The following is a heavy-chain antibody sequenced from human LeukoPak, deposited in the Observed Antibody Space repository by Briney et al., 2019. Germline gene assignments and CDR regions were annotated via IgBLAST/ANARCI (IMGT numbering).Heavy chain of an antibody. D-gene: IGHD3-10*01. CDR3: ARDSSGVSPMDV. Sequence: SETLSLTCTVSGDSISTYYWSWIRQPPGKGLEWISYIYYRVTSDYNPSLKSRVTMSVDMSTRQISLKLSSVTAADTAVYYCARDSSGVSPMDVWGKGTTVTVSS. CDR2: IYYRVTS. V-gene: IGHV4-59*01. J-gene: IGHJ6*04. CDR1: GDSISTYY.